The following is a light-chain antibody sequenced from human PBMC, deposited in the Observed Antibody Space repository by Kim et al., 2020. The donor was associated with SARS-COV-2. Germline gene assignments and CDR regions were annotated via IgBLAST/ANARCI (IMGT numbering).Light chain of an antibody. V-gene: IGKV3-15*01. CDR2: GAS. J-gene: IGKJ4*01. Sequence: EIVMTQSPATLSVSPGERSTLSCRASQSVSSNLAWYQQKPGQAPRLLIYGASPRSTGIPGRFSGSGSGTEFTLTISSLQSEDFAVYYCQQYSNWPLTFGGGTKVDIK. CDR1: QSVSSN. CDR3: QQYSNWPLT.